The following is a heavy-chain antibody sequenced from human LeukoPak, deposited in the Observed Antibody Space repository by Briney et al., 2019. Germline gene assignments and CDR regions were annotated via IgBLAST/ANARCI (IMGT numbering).Heavy chain of an antibody. J-gene: IGHJ5*02. CDR1: GFTFSNYW. D-gene: IGHD5-12*01. CDR3: AVGTSGPGGNWLDP. CDR2: IKQDGSTK. Sequence: GGSLRLSCVASGFTFSNYWINWVRQAPGKGLEWVANIKQDGSTKNYVDSVKGRFTISRDNAKSSLYLQMNSLRAEDTAVYYCAVGTSGPGGNWLDPWGQGTLVTVSS. V-gene: IGHV3-7*01.